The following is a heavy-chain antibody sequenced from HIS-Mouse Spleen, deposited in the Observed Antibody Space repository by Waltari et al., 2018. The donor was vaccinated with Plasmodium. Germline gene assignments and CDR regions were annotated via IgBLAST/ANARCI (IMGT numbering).Heavy chain of an antibody. CDR3: ARGQLGIDAFDI. D-gene: IGHD7-27*01. V-gene: IGHV4-34*01. Sequence: SGSTISVDTSKNQFSLKLSSVTAADTAVYYCARGQLGIDAFDIWGQGTMVTVSS. J-gene: IGHJ3*02.